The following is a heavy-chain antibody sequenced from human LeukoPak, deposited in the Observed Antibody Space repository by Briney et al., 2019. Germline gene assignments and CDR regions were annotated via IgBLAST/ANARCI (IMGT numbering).Heavy chain of an antibody. CDR1: QFTFSHYG. D-gene: IGHD4-11*01. CDR3: ARDAQRGFDYSNSLRY. V-gene: IGHV3-33*08. Sequence: GGSLTLSCVPSQFTFSHYGMHCVSQAPGRGREWVAVIWSDGTNQYYADSVKGRFTISRDHSQKTVYLQMNGLRVEDTAVYFCARDAQRGFDYSNSLRYWGQGTLVTVSS. CDR2: IWSDGTNQ. J-gene: IGHJ4*02.